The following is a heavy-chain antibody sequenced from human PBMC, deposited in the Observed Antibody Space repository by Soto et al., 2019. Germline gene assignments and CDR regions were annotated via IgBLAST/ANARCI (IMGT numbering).Heavy chain of an antibody. D-gene: IGHD6-19*01. CDR3: AKVSGYSSGWFDY. CDR2: ISGSGGST. CDR1: GFTFSSYA. J-gene: IGHJ4*02. V-gene: IGHV3-23*01. Sequence: GGSLRLSCAASGFTFSSYAMSWVRQAPGKGLEWVSAISGSGGSTYYEDSVKGRFTISRDNSKNTLYLQMNSLRAEDTAVYYCAKVSGYSSGWFDYWGQGTLVTVSS.